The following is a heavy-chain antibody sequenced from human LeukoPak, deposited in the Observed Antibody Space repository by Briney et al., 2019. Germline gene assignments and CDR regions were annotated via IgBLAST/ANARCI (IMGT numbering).Heavy chain of an antibody. CDR2: INHSGST. J-gene: IGHJ4*02. CDR3: ARSEYCSGGSCYLDY. CDR1: GGSFSGYY. V-gene: IGHV4-34*01. D-gene: IGHD2-15*01. Sequence: PSETLSLTCAVYGGSFSGYYWSWIRQPPGKGLEWIGEINHSGSTNYNPSLKSRVTISVDTSKNQFSLKLSSVTAADTAVYYCARSEYCSGGSCYLDYWGQGTLVTVSS.